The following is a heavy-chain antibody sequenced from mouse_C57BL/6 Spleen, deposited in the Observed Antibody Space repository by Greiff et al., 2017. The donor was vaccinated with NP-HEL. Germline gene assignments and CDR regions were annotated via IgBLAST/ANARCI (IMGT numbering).Heavy chain of an antibody. D-gene: IGHD1-1*01. CDR1: GYTFTDYE. Sequence: VQLQESGAELVRPGASVTLSCKASGYTFTDYEMHWVKQTPVHGLEWIGAIDPETGGTAYNQKFKGKAILTADKSSSTAYMELRSLTSEDSAVYYCTRPIYYGSSYVGDYFDYWGQGTTLTVSS. J-gene: IGHJ2*01. CDR2: IDPETGGT. CDR3: TRPIYYGSSYVGDYFDY. V-gene: IGHV1-15*01.